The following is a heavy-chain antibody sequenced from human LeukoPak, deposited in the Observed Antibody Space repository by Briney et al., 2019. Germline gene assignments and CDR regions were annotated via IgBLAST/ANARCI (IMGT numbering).Heavy chain of an antibody. J-gene: IGHJ4*02. CDR1: GYSFTSYW. Sequence: GESLKISCKGSGYSFTSYWIGWVRQMPGKGLEWMGIIYSGDSDTRYSPSFQGQVTISADKSISTAYLQWSSLKASDTAMYYCARLYYYDSSGYCPVLDYWGQGTLVTVSS. CDR2: IYSGDSDT. V-gene: IGHV5-51*01. CDR3: ARLYYYDSSGYCPVLDY. D-gene: IGHD3-22*01.